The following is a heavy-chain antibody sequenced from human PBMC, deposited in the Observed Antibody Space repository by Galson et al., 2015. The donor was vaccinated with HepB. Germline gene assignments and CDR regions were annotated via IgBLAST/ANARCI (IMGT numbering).Heavy chain of an antibody. V-gene: IGHV1-69*04. CDR3: AREAWDYYDSRGYRNNFADNTYYGMDV. D-gene: IGHD3-22*01. J-gene: IGHJ6*02. Sequence: SVKVSCKASGGTFGSYTVGWVRQAPGQGLEWMGRIIPSLGMPTYAQKFQGRVTITADKSSGTVYMELSSLRSEDTALYYCAREAWDYYDSRGYRNNFADNTYYGMDVWGQGTTVTVSS. CDR2: IIPSLGMP. CDR1: GGTFGSYT.